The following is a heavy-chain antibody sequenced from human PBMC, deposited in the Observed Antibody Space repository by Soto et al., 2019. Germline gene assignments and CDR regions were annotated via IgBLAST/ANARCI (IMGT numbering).Heavy chain of an antibody. J-gene: IGHJ4*02. D-gene: IGHD4-17*01. Sequence: SGTLSISCTVSGGSISSGDFYWRWLRQPPGKGLELIGNIYYSGSTYYNPSLRSRAIMSVDTSQNQFSLKLSSLTAADTAVYFCARADDFSDRFDYWGQGALVTVSS. CDR3: ARADDFSDRFDY. CDR2: IYYSGST. V-gene: IGHV4-30-4*01. CDR1: GGSISSGDFY.